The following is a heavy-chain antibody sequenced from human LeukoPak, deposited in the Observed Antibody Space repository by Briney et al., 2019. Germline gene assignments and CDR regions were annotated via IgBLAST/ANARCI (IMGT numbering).Heavy chain of an antibody. CDR3: ARVVYDYGDYYFDY. CDR1: GGSISSGGYY. D-gene: IGHD4-17*01. CDR2: IYYSGST. J-gene: IGHJ4*02. Sequence: SETLSLTCTVSGGSISSGGYYWSWIRQHPGTGLEWIGYIYYSGSTYYNPSLKSRVTISVDTSKNQFSLKLSSVTAADTAVYYCARVVYDYGDYYFDYWGQGTLVTVSS. V-gene: IGHV4-31*03.